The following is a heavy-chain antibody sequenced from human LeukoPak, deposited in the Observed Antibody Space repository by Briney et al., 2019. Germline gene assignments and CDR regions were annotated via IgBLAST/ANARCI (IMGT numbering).Heavy chain of an antibody. CDR2: IYYSGST. CDR1: GGSISSGDYY. Sequence: SETLSLTCTVSGGSISSGDYYWSWIRQPPGKGLEGIGYIYYSGSTYYNPSLKSRVTISVDTSKNQFSLKLSSVTAADTAVYYCTRGIVGATKTDNWFDHWGQGTLVTVSS. D-gene: IGHD1-26*01. J-gene: IGHJ5*02. CDR3: TRGIVGATKTDNWFDH. V-gene: IGHV4-30-4*08.